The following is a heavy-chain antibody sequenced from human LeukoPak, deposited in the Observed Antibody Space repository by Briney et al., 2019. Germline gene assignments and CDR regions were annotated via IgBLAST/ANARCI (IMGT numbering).Heavy chain of an antibody. Sequence: SETLSLTCTVSGGSISSSSYYWGWIRQPPGKGLEWIGSIYYSGSTYYNPSLKSRVTISVDTSKNQFSLKLSSVTAADTAVYYCARHDRSYYYYYMDVWGKGTTVTISS. CDR3: ARHDRSYYYYYMDV. V-gene: IGHV4-39*01. J-gene: IGHJ6*03. CDR1: GGSISSSSYY. CDR2: IYYSGST.